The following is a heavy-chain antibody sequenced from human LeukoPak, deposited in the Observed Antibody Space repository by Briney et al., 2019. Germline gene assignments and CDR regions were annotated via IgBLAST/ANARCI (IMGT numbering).Heavy chain of an antibody. CDR2: INHSGYT. D-gene: IGHD4-17*01. Sequence: PSETLPLTCAVSGVSFNDYYWSWVRQTPGKGLEWIGEINHSGYTNDSPSLKSRVTLSIDTSRKQFSLNLRSVTVADAGIYYCTRMTTGHDYWGQGTLVTVSS. CDR1: GVSFNDYY. CDR3: TRMTTGHDY. V-gene: IGHV4-34*01. J-gene: IGHJ4*02.